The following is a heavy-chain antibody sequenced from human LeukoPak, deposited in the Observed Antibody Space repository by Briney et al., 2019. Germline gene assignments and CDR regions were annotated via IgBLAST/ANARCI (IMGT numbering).Heavy chain of an antibody. CDR3: ARGTAAGGSDAFDI. J-gene: IGHJ3*02. CDR1: GFTFSGYY. V-gene: IGHV3-11*04. Sequence: GSLRLSCAASGFTFSGYYMSWIRQAPGKGLEWVSYINYGGNTIYYADSVKGRFTISRDNAKNSLYLQMNSLRVEDTSMYYCARGTAAGGSDAFDIWGLGTMVTVSS. D-gene: IGHD2-21*02. CDR2: INYGGNTI.